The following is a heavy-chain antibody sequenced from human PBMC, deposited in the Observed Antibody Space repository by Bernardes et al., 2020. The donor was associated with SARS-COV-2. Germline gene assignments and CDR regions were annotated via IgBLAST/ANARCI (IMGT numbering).Heavy chain of an antibody. Sequence: GGSLRLSCAASGFTFDDYGMSWVRQAPGKGLEWVSGINWNGGSTGYADSVKGRFTISRDNAKNSLYLQMNSLRAEDTALYYCARVGGSGWYSDFDYWGQGTLVTVSS. D-gene: IGHD6-19*01. CDR2: INWNGGST. J-gene: IGHJ4*02. CDR1: GFTFDDYG. V-gene: IGHV3-20*04. CDR3: ARVGGSGWYSDFDY.